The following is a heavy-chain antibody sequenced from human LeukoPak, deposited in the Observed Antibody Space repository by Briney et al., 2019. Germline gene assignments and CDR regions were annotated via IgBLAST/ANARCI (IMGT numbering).Heavy chain of an antibody. CDR2: INPNSGGT. CDR1: GGTFTGYY. CDR3: ARDFSGSGSYYNGDY. D-gene: IGHD3-10*01. V-gene: IGHV1-2*06. Sequence: ASVKVSCKASGGTFTGYYMHWVRQAPGQGLEWMGRINPNSGGTNYAQKFQGRVTMTRDTSISTAYMELSRLRSDDTAVYYCARDFSGSGSYYNGDYWGQGTLVTVSS. J-gene: IGHJ4*02.